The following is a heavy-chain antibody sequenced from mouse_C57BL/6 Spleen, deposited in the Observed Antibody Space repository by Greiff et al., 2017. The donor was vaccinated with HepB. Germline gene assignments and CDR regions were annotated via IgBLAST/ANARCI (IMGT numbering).Heavy chain of an antibody. D-gene: IGHD3-2*02. CDR1: GYAFTNYL. J-gene: IGHJ3*01. CDR2: INPGSGGT. V-gene: IGHV1-54*01. Sequence: QVQLQQSGAELVRPGTSVKVSCKASGYAFTNYLIEWVKQRPGQGLEWIGVINPGSGGTNYNEKFKGKATLTADKSSSTAYMQLSSLTSEDSAVYFWARGSSGYVGFAYWGQGTLVTVS. CDR3: ARGSSGYVGFAY.